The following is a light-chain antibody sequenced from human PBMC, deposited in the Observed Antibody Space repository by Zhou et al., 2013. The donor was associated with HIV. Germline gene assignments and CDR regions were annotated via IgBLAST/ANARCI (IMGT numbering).Light chain of an antibody. V-gene: IGKV3-15*01. CDR3: QQHGTSPPFT. CDR1: QSVDTY. J-gene: IGKJ3*01. CDR2: GAS. Sequence: EIMMTQSPATLSVSPGERITVSCRASQSVDTYLAWYQQKPGQAPRLLISGASTRATGVPGRFSGSGFGTDFTLTISRLEPEDFAVYYCQQHGTSPPFTFGPGTKVEI.